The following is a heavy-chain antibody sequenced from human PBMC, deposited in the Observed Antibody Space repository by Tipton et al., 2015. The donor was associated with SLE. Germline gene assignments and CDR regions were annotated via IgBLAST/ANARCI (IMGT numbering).Heavy chain of an antibody. Sequence: TLSLTCTVSGYSISSGYYWAWIRQPPGKGLEWIGSIYYTGTTTYYNSFLKSRVTMSVDTSKNQFSLRLTSVTAADTAVYYCARFHVKSYYEFDCWGQGTLVTVSS. V-gene: IGHV4-38-2*02. CDR3: ARFHVKSYYEFDC. CDR2: IYYTGTTT. CDR1: GYSISSGYY. D-gene: IGHD3-10*01. J-gene: IGHJ4*02.